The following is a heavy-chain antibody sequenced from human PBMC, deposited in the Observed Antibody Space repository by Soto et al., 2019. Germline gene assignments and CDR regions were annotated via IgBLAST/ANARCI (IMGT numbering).Heavy chain of an antibody. CDR3: AKVGYCSGGSCSYYYYGMDV. CDR1: GFTFSSYA. CDR2: ISGSGGST. D-gene: IGHD2-15*01. Sequence: EVQLLESGGGLVQPGGSLRLSCAASGFTFSSYAMSWVRQAPGKGLEWVSAISGSGGSTYYADSVKGRFTISRDNSKNTLYLQMNGLRAEDTAVYYCAKVGYCSGGSCSYYYYGMDVWGQGTTVTVSS. J-gene: IGHJ6*02. V-gene: IGHV3-23*01.